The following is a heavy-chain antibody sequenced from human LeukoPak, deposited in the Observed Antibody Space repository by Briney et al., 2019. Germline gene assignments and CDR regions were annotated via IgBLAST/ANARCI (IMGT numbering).Heavy chain of an antibody. J-gene: IGHJ4*02. CDR3: AREATATPSAFDY. CDR2: IYPGDSDT. CDR1: GYSFTSYW. D-gene: IGHD2-21*02. V-gene: IGHV5-51*01. Sequence: GESLKISCQGSGYSFTSYWIGWVRQMPGKGLEWMGIIYPGDSDTRYSPSFQGQVTISADKSISTAYLQWGSLKASDTAMYYCAREATATPSAFDYWGQGTLVTVSS.